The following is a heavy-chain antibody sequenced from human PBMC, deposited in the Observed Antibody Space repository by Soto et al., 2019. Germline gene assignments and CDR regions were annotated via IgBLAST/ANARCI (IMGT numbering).Heavy chain of an antibody. J-gene: IGHJ4*02. CDR3: ARDRAAGGY. V-gene: IGHV3-48*03. CDR2: ISSGGDTI. CDR1: GFSFSNYE. D-gene: IGHD6-13*01. Sequence: PGGSLRLSCAASGFSFSNYEMNWVRQAPGKGLEWVAYISSGGDTIHYAGSVRGRFTVSRDNARNSLSLQMNTLRVEDTALYYCARDRAAGGYWGQGTLVTVSS.